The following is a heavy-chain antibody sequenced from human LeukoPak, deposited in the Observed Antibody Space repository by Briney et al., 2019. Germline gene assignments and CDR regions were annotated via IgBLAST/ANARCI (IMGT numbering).Heavy chain of an antibody. D-gene: IGHD3-10*01. CDR1: GYTLSQYA. J-gene: IGHJ4*02. V-gene: IGHV1-3*04. CDR2: INSGNSNT. Sequence: ASVKVSCKVSGYTLSQYAMHWVRQAPGQRPEWMGWINSGNSNTKYDQKFQGRVTMTEDTSTDTAYMELSSLRSEDTAVYYCATVPLLWFGELLYYFDYWGQGTLVTVSS. CDR3: ATVPLLWFGELLYYFDY.